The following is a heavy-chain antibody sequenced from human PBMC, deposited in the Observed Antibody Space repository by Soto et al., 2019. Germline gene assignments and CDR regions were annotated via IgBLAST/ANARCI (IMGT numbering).Heavy chain of an antibody. D-gene: IGHD6-13*01. J-gene: IGHJ4*02. CDR1: GFSLSTSGMR. CDR3: ARNPAAAEGVCDY. CDR2: IDWDDDK. V-gene: IGHV2-70*04. Sequence: SGPTLVNPTQTLTLTCTFSGFSLSTSGMRVSWIRQPPGKALEWLARIDWDDDKFYSTSLKTRLTISKDTSKNQVVLTMTSMDPVDTATYYCARNPAAAEGVCDYWGQGTLVTVSS.